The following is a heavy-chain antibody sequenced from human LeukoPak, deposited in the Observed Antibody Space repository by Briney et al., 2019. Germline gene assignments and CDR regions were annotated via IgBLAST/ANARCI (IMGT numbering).Heavy chain of an antibody. J-gene: IGHJ5*02. V-gene: IGHV1-2*02. Sequence: ASVKVSCKASGYTFTYYYIHWVRQVPGQGIEWMAWINPASGGTNSAQKFQGRVTLTRDTSINTAYMELSRLRSDDTALYFCAREKNVAASTLRERVKWFDPWGQGTLVTVSS. D-gene: IGHD2-21*01. CDR1: GYTFTYYY. CDR2: INPASGGT. CDR3: AREKNVAASTLRERVKWFDP.